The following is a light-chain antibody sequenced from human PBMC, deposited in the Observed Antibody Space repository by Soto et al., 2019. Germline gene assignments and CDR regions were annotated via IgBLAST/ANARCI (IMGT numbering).Light chain of an antibody. CDR2: GAS. CDR1: QSVSSN. Sequence: EIVMTQSPATLSVSPGERATLSCRASQSVSSNLAWYQQKPGQAPRLLIYGASTRATAIPATFSGSGSGTEFTLTISSLHSEDFAVYYCQQYNNWPLTFGGGTKVEIK. V-gene: IGKV3-15*01. CDR3: QQYNNWPLT. J-gene: IGKJ4*01.